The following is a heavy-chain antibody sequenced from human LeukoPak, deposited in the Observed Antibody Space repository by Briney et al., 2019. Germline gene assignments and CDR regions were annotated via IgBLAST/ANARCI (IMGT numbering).Heavy chain of an antibody. V-gene: IGHV1-2*02. CDR1: GYSFTAYY. J-gene: IGHJ4*02. Sequence: GASVKVSCKASGYSFTAYYVHWVRQAPGQGLEWMGWINPNSGGTDYAQKFKGRVTMTRDTSISTAYMELSRLRSDGTAVYYCARSSAWFHFDYWGQGTLVTVSS. CDR3: ARSSAWFHFDY. CDR2: INPNSGGT. D-gene: IGHD6-19*01.